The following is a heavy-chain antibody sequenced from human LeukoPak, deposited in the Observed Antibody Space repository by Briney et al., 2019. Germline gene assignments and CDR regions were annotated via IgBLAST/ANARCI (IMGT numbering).Heavy chain of an antibody. J-gene: IGHJ3*02. D-gene: IGHD3-16*01. V-gene: IGHV3-48*04. CDR2: ISSSSSTI. CDR3: ARVWGGRAFDI. Sequence: GGSLRLSCAASGFTVSGSYMNWVRQAPGKGLEWVSYISSSSSTIYYADSVKGRFTISRDNAKNSLYLRMNSLRAEDTAVYYCARVWGGRAFDIWGQGTMVTVSS. CDR1: GFTVSGSY.